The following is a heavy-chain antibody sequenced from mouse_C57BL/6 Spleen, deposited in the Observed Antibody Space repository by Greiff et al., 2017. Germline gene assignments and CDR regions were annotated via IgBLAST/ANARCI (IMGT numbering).Heavy chain of an antibody. V-gene: IGHV1-64*01. J-gene: IGHJ3*01. CDR2: IHPNSGST. Sequence: VQLQQPGAELVKPGASVKLSCKASGYTFTSYWMHWVKQRPGQGLEWIGMIHPNSGSTNYNEKFKSKATLTVDKSSSTAYMQLSSLTSEDSAVYYCARYYGSSYSWFAYWGQGTLVTVSA. D-gene: IGHD1-1*01. CDR3: ARYYGSSYSWFAY. CDR1: GYTFTSYW.